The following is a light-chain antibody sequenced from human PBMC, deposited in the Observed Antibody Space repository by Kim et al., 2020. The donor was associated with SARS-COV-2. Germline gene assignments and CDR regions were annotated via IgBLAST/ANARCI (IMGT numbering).Light chain of an antibody. Sequence: LGKTVRITCQGDSLRSYYASWYQQKPGQAPVLVIYGKSNRPSGIPDRFSGSSSGNTASLTITGAQAEDEADYYCNSRDSSGNHVVFGGGTQLTVL. CDR2: GKS. J-gene: IGLJ2*01. CDR1: SLRSYY. CDR3: NSRDSSGNHVV. V-gene: IGLV3-19*01.